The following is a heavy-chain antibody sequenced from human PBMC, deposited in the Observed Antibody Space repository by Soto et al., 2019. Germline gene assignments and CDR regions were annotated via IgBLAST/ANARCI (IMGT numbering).Heavy chain of an antibody. CDR3: ARGVSSGWYNFDY. J-gene: IGHJ4*02. D-gene: IGHD6-19*01. CDR2: INAGNGNT. Sequence: QVQLVQSGAEEKKPGASVKVSCKASGYTFTSYAMHWVRQAPGQRREWMGWINAGNGNTKYSQKFQGRVTITRDTSASTAYMELSSLRSEDTAVYYGARGVSSGWYNFDYWGQGTLVTVSS. CDR1: GYTFTSYA. V-gene: IGHV1-3*05.